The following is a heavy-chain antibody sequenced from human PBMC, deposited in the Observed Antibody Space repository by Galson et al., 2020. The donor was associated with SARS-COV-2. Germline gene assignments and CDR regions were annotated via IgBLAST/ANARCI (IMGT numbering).Heavy chain of an antibody. CDR3: ATAPAVAGTDWFDP. CDR2: FDPEDGET. V-gene: IGHV1-24*01. D-gene: IGHD6-19*01. CDR1: GYTLTELS. J-gene: IGHJ5*02. Sequence: ASVTVSCKVSGYTLTELSMHWVRQAPGKGLEWMGGFDPEDGETIYAQKFQGRVTMTEDTSTDTAYMELSSLRSEDTAVYYCATAPAVAGTDWFDPWGQGTLVTVSS.